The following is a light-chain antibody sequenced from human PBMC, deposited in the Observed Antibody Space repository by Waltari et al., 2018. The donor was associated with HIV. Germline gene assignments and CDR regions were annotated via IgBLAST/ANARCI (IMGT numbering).Light chain of an antibody. CDR3: AVWDDRLSGRL. CDR1: TSNVSNTY. J-gene: IGLJ2*01. CDR2: RNN. V-gene: IGLV1-47*01. Sequence: QSVLAQPRSVSGTPGQTVNISCSGSTSNVSNTYVYWYQQVTGLAPKLLIYRNNQRPSGVPDRFSGSKSGTSASLAISGLRTEDEAEYYCAVWDDRLSGRLFGGGTKVTVL.